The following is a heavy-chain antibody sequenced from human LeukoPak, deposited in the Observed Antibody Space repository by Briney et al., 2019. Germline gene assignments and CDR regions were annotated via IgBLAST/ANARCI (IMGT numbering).Heavy chain of an antibody. CDR1: GFTFRSYG. J-gene: IGHJ4*02. Sequence: GGSLRLSCAASGFTFRSYGMHWVRQAPGKGLEWVAVIWYDGSNQYYADSVKGRFTISRDNSKNTLYLQMNSLRAKDTAVYYCARGDIVGATTTPFDYWGQGTLVTVSS. CDR3: ARGDIVGATTTPFDY. CDR2: IWYDGSNQ. V-gene: IGHV3-33*01. D-gene: IGHD1-26*01.